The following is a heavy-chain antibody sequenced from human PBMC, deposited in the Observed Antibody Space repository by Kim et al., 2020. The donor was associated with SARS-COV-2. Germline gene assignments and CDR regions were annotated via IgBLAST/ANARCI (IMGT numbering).Heavy chain of an antibody. V-gene: IGHV3-53*01. CDR2: R. Sequence: RYSADSVSGRFTTSRDNSKNTLYLQMRSLRAEDTAVYYCARDDYGDYFDYWGQGALVTVSS. D-gene: IGHD4-17*01. CDR3: ARDDYGDYFDY. J-gene: IGHJ4*02.